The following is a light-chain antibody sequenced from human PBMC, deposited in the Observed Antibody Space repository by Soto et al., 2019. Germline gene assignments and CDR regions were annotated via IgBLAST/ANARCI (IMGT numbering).Light chain of an antibody. CDR3: QQMNSYPIT. J-gene: IGKJ5*01. CDR2: DVS. V-gene: IGKV1-9*01. CDR1: QGISSY. Sequence: DIQLTQSPSFLSASVGDRVTITCRASQGISSYLAWYQQKPGKAPRLLIYDVSTLQSGVPSRFSGSGSGTQFTLTISSLLPEDFAAYHCQQMNSYPITFGQGTRLEIK.